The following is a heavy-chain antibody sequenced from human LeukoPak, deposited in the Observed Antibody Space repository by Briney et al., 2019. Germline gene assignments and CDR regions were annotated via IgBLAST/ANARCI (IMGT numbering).Heavy chain of an antibody. Sequence: SETLSLTCSVSGASLISSHNFWAWIRQPPGKGLEWIGSMFYDGATFYSPFLKTRVTISVDTSMNQISLRLDSVTAADTAVYYCARHTLVTAISTYNWFDPWGQGTLVTVSS. J-gene: IGHJ5*02. CDR2: MFYDGAT. CDR3: ARHTLVTAISTYNWFDP. V-gene: IGHV4-39*01. CDR1: GASLISSHNF. D-gene: IGHD2-21*02.